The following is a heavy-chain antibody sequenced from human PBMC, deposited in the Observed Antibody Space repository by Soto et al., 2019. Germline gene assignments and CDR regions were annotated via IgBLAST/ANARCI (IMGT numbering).Heavy chain of an antibody. J-gene: IGHJ4*02. D-gene: IGHD4-17*01. Sequence: EVQLVESGGGLVQPGGSLRLSCAASGFTFSKYWMSWVRQAPGKGLEWVANIKQDGSEKYYVDSVKGRFTISRDNAKISLYLQMNSLRVEDTAVYYCARPEEDYGDVDYFDYWGQGTLVTVSS. CDR3: ARPEEDYGDVDYFDY. CDR2: IKQDGSEK. CDR1: GFTFSKYW. V-gene: IGHV3-7*05.